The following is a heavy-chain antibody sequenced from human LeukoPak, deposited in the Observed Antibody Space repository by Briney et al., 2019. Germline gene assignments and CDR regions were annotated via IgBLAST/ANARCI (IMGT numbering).Heavy chain of an antibody. Sequence: SVKASCKASGGTFSSYAISWVRQAPGQGLEWMGRIIPILGIANYAQKFQGRVTITADKSTSTACMELSSLRSEDTAVYYCATLSPVPYWGQGTLVTVSS. CDR1: GGTFSSYA. V-gene: IGHV1-69*04. D-gene: IGHD2/OR15-2a*01. CDR3: ATLSPVPY. J-gene: IGHJ4*02. CDR2: IIPILGIA.